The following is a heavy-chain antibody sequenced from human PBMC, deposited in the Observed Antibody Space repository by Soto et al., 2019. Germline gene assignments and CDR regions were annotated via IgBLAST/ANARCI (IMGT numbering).Heavy chain of an antibody. D-gene: IGHD3-10*01. Sequence: QLQLRESGSGLVKPSETLSLTCTVSGGSISSGGYSWSWIRQSPEKGLERIGCIYPTGTTYYHPSLKSRVTISVDTSRNQFSLNLTSVTAADTAVYYCARAPPGPSPRWVLWGQGTTVTVSS. CDR2: IYPTGTT. CDR3: ARAPPGPSPRWVL. V-gene: IGHV4-30-2*06. J-gene: IGHJ6*02. CDR1: GGSISSGGYS.